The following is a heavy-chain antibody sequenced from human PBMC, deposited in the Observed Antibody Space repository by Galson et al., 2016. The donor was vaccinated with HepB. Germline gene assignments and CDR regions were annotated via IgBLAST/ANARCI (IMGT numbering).Heavy chain of an antibody. CDR2: ISYDGNNK. D-gene: IGHD3-9*01. V-gene: IGHV3-30*03. J-gene: IGHJ5*02. CDR3: ALGPYFDWAYLNH. Sequence: SLRLSCAASGFTFSNYGMHWVRQAPGKGLEWVAVISYDGNNKNSADSLEGRFIISRDNSKNTLYLQMNNLRHDDTAVYFCALGPYFDWAYLNHWGKGTLVTLSS. CDR1: GFTFSNYG.